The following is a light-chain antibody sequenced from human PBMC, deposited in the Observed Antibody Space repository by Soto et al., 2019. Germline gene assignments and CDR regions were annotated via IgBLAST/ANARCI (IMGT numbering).Light chain of an antibody. J-gene: IGKJ1*01. Sequence: DIQLAQSPSTLSASVGDRITIPCRATQRINWLAWYQQKPGKAPKLLIFEASRLESGVPSRFSGRGSGTEFTLTISSLQPDDFGTYYCQHYDTYSPMWTFGQGTKVDVK. CDR3: QHYDTYSPMWT. CDR1: QRINW. CDR2: EAS. V-gene: IGKV1-5*03.